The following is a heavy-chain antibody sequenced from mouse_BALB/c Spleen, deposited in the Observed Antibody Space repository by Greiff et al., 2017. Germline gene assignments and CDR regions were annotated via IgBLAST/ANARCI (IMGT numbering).Heavy chain of an antibody. J-gene: IGHJ4*01. CDR3: ARDTKMAMDY. CDR1: GYSFTGYF. D-gene: IGHD2-12*01. CDR2: INPYNGDT. Sequence: EVQPQQSGPELVKPGASVKISCKASGYSFTGYFMNWVMQSHGKSLEWIGRINPYNGDTFYNQKFKVKATLTVDKSSSTAHMELRSLASEDSAVYYCARDTKMAMDYWGQGTSVTVSS. V-gene: IGHV1-20*02.